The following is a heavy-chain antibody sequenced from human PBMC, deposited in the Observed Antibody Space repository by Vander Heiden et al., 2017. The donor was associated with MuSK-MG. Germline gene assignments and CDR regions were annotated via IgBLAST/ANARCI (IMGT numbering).Heavy chain of an antibody. CDR1: GGSFSGYY. Sequence: QVQLQQWGAGLLKPSETLSLTCAVYGGSFSGYYWSWIRQPPGKGLEWIGEINHSGSTNYNPSLKSRVTISVDTSKNQFSLKLSSVTAADTAVYYCARGRRSKKLGVVIMGAFDIWGQGTMVTVSS. V-gene: IGHV4-34*01. J-gene: IGHJ3*02. CDR2: INHSGST. D-gene: IGHD3-3*01. CDR3: ARGRRSKKLGVVIMGAFDI.